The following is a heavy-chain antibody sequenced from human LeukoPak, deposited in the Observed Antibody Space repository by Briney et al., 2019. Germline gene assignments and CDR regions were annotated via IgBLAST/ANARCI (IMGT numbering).Heavy chain of an antibody. V-gene: IGHV4-4*02. CDR2: IYHSGST. Sequence: SETLSLTCAVSGGSISSSNWWSWVRQPPGKGLEWIGEIYHSGSTNYNPSLKSRVTISVDKSKNQFSLKLSSVTAADTAVYYCARPGGYCSGGSCLANYFDYWGQGTLVTVSS. J-gene: IGHJ4*02. CDR3: ARPGGYCSGGSCLANYFDY. CDR1: GGSISSSNW. D-gene: IGHD2-15*01.